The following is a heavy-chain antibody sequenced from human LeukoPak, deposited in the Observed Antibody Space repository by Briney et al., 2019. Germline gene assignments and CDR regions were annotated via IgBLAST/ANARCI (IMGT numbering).Heavy chain of an antibody. V-gene: IGHV3-15*01. CDR1: GFTFSSAW. J-gene: IGHJ4*02. Sequence: GGSLRLSCAVSGFTFSSAWMAWVRQAPGKGLEWLGRIKNKSDGGTADSAEPVKGRFTISKDDSKSTLYLQMNSLGTEDTGVYYCTTWGGSFSRYWGQGTLVTVSS. CDR2: IKNKSDGGTA. D-gene: IGHD1-26*01. CDR3: TTWGGSFSRY.